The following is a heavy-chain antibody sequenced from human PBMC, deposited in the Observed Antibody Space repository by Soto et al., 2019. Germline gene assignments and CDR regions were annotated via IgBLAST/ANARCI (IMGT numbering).Heavy chain of an antibody. J-gene: IGHJ4*02. Sequence: EVQLVESGGGLVQPGGSLRLSCAASGFRFSDYYMDWVRQLPGMGLEWVGRTRNKANSYAAEYAPSVRGRFTISRHDSEDSMLLQLNSLKTEDTAVYYCARDTGGSYDFWGQGALVTVSS. V-gene: IGHV3-72*01. D-gene: IGHD1-26*01. CDR2: TRNKANSYAA. CDR1: GFRFSDYY. CDR3: ARDTGGSYDF.